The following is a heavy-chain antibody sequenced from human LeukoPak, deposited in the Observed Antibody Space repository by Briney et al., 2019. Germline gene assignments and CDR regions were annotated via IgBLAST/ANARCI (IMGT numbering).Heavy chain of an antibody. Sequence: PGGSLRLSCAVSGITLSNYGMSWVRQAPGKGLEWVANIKQDGSEKYYVDSVKGRFTISRDNAKNSLYLRMNSLRAEDTAVYYCARDVTMVPDYCYYYMDVWGKGTTVTVSS. V-gene: IGHV3-7*01. CDR2: IKQDGSEK. J-gene: IGHJ6*03. D-gene: IGHD3-10*01. CDR3: ARDVTMVPDYCYYYMDV. CDR1: GITLSNYG.